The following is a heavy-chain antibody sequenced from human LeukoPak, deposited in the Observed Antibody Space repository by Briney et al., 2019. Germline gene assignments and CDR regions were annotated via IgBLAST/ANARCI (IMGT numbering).Heavy chain of an antibody. CDR3: AKRADGCSGVSCYDYYMDV. CDR2: ISILGDST. J-gene: IGHJ6*03. Sequence: AWSVRLSCAASGFTFSNYAMNWVRQAPGKGLEWVSTISILGDSTYYAESVKGRFTMSRDNSKNTVYLQMNSLRVEDTAIYYCAKRADGCSGVSCYDYYMDVWGKGTTVRVSS. D-gene: IGHD2-15*01. V-gene: IGHV3-23*01. CDR1: GFTFSNYA.